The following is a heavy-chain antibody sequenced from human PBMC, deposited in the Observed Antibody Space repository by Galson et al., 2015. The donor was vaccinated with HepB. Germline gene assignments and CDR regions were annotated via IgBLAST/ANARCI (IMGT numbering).Heavy chain of an antibody. D-gene: IGHD3-10*01. V-gene: IGHV1-69*06. J-gene: IGHJ3*01. CDR2: IIPIFGKA. CDR3: ASYFGSGSPDCFLF. CDR1: GGTFSSHA. Sequence: SVKVSCKASGGTFSSHAISWVRQAPGQGLEWMGGIIPIFGKANYAQKFQGRVTITEDKFTSTAYMEVTRLTYEDPAIYYCASYFGSGSPDCFLFWGQGTMVTVSS.